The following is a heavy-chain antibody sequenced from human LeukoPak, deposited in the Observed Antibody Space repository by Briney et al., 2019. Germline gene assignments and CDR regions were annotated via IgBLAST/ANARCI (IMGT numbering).Heavy chain of an antibody. CDR2: ISSSGSTI. V-gene: IGHV3-48*04. CDR3: ARETSRDDFLTGSFYYYFMDV. J-gene: IGHJ6*03. CDR1: GFTFSTNS. D-gene: IGHD3-9*01. Sequence: GGSLRLSCAGSGFTFSTNSMNWVRQPPGKGLEWVSYISSSGSTIYYADSVKGRITISRDNARNSLYLQMNSLRAEDTAVYYCARETSRDDFLTGSFYYYFMDVWGKGTTVTVSS.